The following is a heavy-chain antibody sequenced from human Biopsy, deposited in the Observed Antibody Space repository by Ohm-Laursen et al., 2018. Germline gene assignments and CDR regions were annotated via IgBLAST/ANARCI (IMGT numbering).Heavy chain of an antibody. CDR3: ARDDLGGGSYRFFY. D-gene: IGHD1-26*01. J-gene: IGHJ4*02. CDR1: GGTFTNYA. Sequence: AASVKVSCKASGGTFTNYAISWVRQAPGQGLEWMGGIIPIFGTANYAQKFQGRVTITADESTSTAYMELSSLRSDDTAVYYCARDDLGGGSYRFFYWGQGSLVTVSS. V-gene: IGHV1-69*13. CDR2: IIPIFGTA.